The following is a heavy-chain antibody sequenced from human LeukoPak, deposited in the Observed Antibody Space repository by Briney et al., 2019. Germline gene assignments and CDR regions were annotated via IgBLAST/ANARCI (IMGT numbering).Heavy chain of an antibody. CDR1: GITFSDYY. Sequence: GGSLRLSCAASGITFSDYYMSWIRQAPGKGLEWVSYISGSSTHTNYADSVKGRFTISRDNAKNSLYLQMNSLRAEDTAVYYCARGLPESIAVAGTLFDYWGQGTLVTVSS. J-gene: IGHJ4*02. D-gene: IGHD6-19*01. CDR2: ISGSSTHT. V-gene: IGHV3-11*05. CDR3: ARGLPESIAVAGTLFDY.